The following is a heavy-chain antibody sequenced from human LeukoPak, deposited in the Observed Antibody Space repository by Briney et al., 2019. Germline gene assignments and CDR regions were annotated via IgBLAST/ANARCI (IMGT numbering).Heavy chain of an antibody. V-gene: IGHV3-30*03. Sequence: GGSLRLSCAASGFTFSSYSMNWVRQAPGKGLEWVAVISYDGSNKYYADSVKGRFTFSRDNSKNTLYLQMNSLRVEDAAVYYCARALDYGGKSAYAMDVWGQGTTVTVSS. CDR2: ISYDGSNK. J-gene: IGHJ6*02. CDR1: GFTFSSYS. CDR3: ARALDYGGKSAYAMDV. D-gene: IGHD4-23*01.